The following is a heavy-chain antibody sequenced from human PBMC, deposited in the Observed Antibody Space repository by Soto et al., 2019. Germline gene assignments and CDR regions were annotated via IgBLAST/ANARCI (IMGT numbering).Heavy chain of an antibody. CDR2: MSYSGSR. J-gene: IGHJ4*02. V-gene: IGHV4-59*12. D-gene: IGHD5-12*01. CDR1: GGSISTYY. Sequence: SETLSLSCSVFGGSISTYYWSWIRQSPGKEMEWMGYMSYSGSRSDNPSLKSRVTISIDTSKNQFSLRLSSVTAADTAVYYCARDRNGYDYVDYWGQGTLVTVSS. CDR3: ARDRNGYDYVDY.